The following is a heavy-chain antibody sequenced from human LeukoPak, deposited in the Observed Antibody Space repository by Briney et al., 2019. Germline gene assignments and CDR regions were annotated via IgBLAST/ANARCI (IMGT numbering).Heavy chain of an antibody. CDR3: AKWAPFDY. J-gene: IGHJ4*02. V-gene: IGHV3-30*02. CDR2: IRYDGSNK. Sequence: GGSLRLSCEASGFTFNNFGMHWVRQAPGKGLEWVAFIRYDGSNKYYADSVKGRFTISRDNSKNTLYLQMNSLRAEDTAVYYCAKWAPFDYWGQGTLVTVSS. CDR1: GFTFNNFG.